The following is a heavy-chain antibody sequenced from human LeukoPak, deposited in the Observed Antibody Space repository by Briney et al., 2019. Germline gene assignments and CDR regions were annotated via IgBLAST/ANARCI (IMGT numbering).Heavy chain of an antibody. CDR2: ISGSGGST. CDR1: GFTVSTNY. V-gene: IGHV3-23*01. CDR3: ATLGYCSRTSCYNPHHFDY. D-gene: IGHD2-2*02. Sequence: GGSLRLSCAASGFTVSTNYMSWVRQAPGKGLEWVSVISGSGGSTYYADSVKGRFTISRDNSKNTLYLQMNSLRAEDTAVYYCATLGYCSRTSCYNPHHFDYWGQGTLVTVSS. J-gene: IGHJ4*02.